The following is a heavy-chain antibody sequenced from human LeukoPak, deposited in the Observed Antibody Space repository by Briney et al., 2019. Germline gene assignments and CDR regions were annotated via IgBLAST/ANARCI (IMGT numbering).Heavy chain of an antibody. D-gene: IGHD3-3*01. CDR2: INPNSGGT. J-gene: IGHJ3*02. Sequence: ASVKVSCKASGYTFTGYYMHWVRQAPGQGLEWMGWINPNSGGTNYAQKFQGRVTMTRDTSTSTVYMELSSLRSEDTAVYYCARPYDFWSGYHDAFDIWGQGTMVTVSS. V-gene: IGHV1-2*02. CDR3: ARPYDFWSGYHDAFDI. CDR1: GYTFTGYY.